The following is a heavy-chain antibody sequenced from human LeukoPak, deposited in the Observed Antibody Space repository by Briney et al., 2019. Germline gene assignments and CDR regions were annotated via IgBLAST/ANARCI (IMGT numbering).Heavy chain of an antibody. V-gene: IGHV1-69*05. Sequence: PMASVKVSCKASGGTFSSYAISWVRQAPGQGLEWMGRMIPIFGTANYAQKFQGRVTITTGESTSTAYMELSSLRSEDTAVYYCARDPAYYDSSGYYYPSWFDPWGQGTLVTVPS. D-gene: IGHD3-22*01. CDR1: GGTFSSYA. CDR3: ARDPAYYDSSGYYYPSWFDP. CDR2: MIPIFGTA. J-gene: IGHJ5*02.